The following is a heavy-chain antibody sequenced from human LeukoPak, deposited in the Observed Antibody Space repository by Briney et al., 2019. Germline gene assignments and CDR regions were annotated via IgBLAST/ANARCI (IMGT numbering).Heavy chain of an antibody. D-gene: IGHD3-9*01. Sequence: SETLSLTCAVYGGSFSGYYWSWIRQPPGKGLEWIGEINHSGSTNYNPSLKSRVTISVDTSKNQFSLKLSSVTAADTVAYYCARVLRYYDILTGWRTYYFDYWGQGTLVTVSS. V-gene: IGHV4-34*01. J-gene: IGHJ4*02. CDR1: GGSFSGYY. CDR2: INHSGST. CDR3: ARVLRYYDILTGWRTYYFDY.